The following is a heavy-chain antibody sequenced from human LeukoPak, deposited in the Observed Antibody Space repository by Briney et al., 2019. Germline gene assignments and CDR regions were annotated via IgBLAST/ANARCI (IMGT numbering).Heavy chain of an antibody. CDR2: INPNSGGT. J-gene: IGHJ4*02. CDR3: ARTYSGSYYFVY. D-gene: IGHD1-26*01. CDR1: GYTFTGYY. Sequence: ASVNVSCTASGYTFTGYYMHWVRQAPGQGLEWMGWINPNSGGTNYAQKFQGWVTMTRDTSISTAYMELSRLRSDDTAVYYCARTYSGSYYFVYWGQGTLVTVSS. V-gene: IGHV1-2*04.